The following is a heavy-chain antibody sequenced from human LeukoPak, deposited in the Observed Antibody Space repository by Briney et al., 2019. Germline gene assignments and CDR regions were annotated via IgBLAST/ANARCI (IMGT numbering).Heavy chain of an antibody. D-gene: IGHD3-10*01. CDR2: IYYSGST. Sequence: SETLSLTCTVSGSSISSHYWSWIRQPPGKGLEWIGYIYYSGSTNYNLSLKSRVTISVDTSKNQFSLKLSSVTAADTALYYCASGSSDYVSGRGYYYYYMDVWGKGTTVTVSS. CDR3: ASGSSDYVSGRGYYYYYMDV. J-gene: IGHJ6*03. V-gene: IGHV4-59*11. CDR1: GSSISSHY.